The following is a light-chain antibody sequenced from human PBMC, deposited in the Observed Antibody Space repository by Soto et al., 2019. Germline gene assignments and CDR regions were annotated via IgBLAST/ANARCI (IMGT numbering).Light chain of an antibody. CDR1: HDITNY. CDR2: GAS. V-gene: IGKV1-33*01. J-gene: IGKJ3*01. Sequence: DIRMTKSKSSLSASVGDRVTITCQASHDITNYLNWYQQKPGKGPRLLIYGASNLETGVPSRFSGSGFGTDFSFTISSLQPEDFATYYCQQYDSLPTFCGGTNVDIK. CDR3: QQYDSLPT.